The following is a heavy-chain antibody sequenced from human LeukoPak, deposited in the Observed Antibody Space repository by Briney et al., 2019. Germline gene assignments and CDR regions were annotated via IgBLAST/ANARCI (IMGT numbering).Heavy chain of an antibody. CDR2: IIPIFGTA. D-gene: IGHD5-24*01. CDR3: ARDGYSEMAAFDY. Sequence: SVKVSCKASGGTFSSYAISWVRPAPGQGLEWMGGIIPIFGTANYAQKFQGRVTITADESTSTAYMELSSLRSEDTAAYYCARDGYSEMAAFDYWGQGTLVTVSS. V-gene: IGHV1-69*01. J-gene: IGHJ4*02. CDR1: GGTFSSYA.